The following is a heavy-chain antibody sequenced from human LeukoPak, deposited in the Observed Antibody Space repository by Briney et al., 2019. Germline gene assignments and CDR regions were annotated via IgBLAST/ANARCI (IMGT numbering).Heavy chain of an antibody. CDR2: ISSSSSYI. CDR3: ASPLYYYDSSGYSD. Sequence: GGSLRLSCAASGFTFSSYSMNWVRQAPGKGLEWVSSISSSSSYIYYADSVKGRFTISRDNAKNSLYLQMNSLRAEDTAVYYCASPLYYYDSSGYSDWGQGTLVTVSS. J-gene: IGHJ4*02. V-gene: IGHV3-21*01. D-gene: IGHD3-22*01. CDR1: GFTFSSYS.